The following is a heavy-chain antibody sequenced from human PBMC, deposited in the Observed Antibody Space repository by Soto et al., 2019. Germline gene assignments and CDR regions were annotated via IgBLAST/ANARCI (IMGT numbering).Heavy chain of an antibody. J-gene: IGHJ6*02. CDR3: ARQGRYGHNQGYAMDV. CDR2: THPGDSET. CDR1: GASFTTYW. D-gene: IGHD2-15*01. V-gene: IGHV5-51*01. Sequence: PGESLKISCKGSGASFTTYWIAWVRQMPGTGLEWMGITHPGDSETRYSPSFEGQVTISADKSISTAYLQWSSLKASDTAMHHCARQGRYGHNQGYAMDVWGQGTTVTVSS.